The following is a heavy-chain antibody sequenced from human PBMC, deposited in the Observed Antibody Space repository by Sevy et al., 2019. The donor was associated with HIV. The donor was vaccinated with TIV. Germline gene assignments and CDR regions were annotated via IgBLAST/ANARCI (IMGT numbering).Heavy chain of an antibody. CDR3: AKGKTYYYDSSGAPDAFDI. J-gene: IGHJ3*02. V-gene: IGHV3-9*01. Sequence: GGSLRLSCAASGFTFDDYAMHWVRQAPGKGLEWVSRISWNSGSIGYADSVKGRFTISRDNAKNSLYLQMNSLRAEDTALYYCAKGKTYYYDSSGAPDAFDIWGQGTMVTVSS. CDR1: GFTFDDYA. CDR2: ISWNSGSI. D-gene: IGHD3-22*01.